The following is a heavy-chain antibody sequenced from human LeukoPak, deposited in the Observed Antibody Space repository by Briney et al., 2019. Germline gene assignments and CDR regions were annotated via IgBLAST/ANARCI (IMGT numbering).Heavy chain of an antibody. Sequence: GGSLRLSCAASGFTFSTYSMNWVRQAPGKGLEWVSSISSSSSYIYHADSVKGRFTISRDNAKNSLYLQMNSLRAEDTAVYYCARGVTLPRFDYWGQGTLVTVSS. D-gene: IGHD3-10*01. V-gene: IGHV3-21*04. J-gene: IGHJ4*02. CDR1: GFTFSTYS. CDR3: ARGVTLPRFDY. CDR2: ISSSSSYI.